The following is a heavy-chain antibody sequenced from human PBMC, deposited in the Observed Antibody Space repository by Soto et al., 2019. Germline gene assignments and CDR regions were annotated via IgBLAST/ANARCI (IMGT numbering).Heavy chain of an antibody. V-gene: IGHV1-2*02. J-gene: IGHJ4*02. Sequence: ASVKVSCKASGYTFTGYYMHWVRQAPGQGLEWMGWINPNSGGTNYAQKFQGRVTMTRDTSISTAYMELSRLRSDDTAVYYCAREGGNRYGHSDYWGQGNLVTVSS. CDR3: AREGGNRYGHSDY. CDR2: INPNSGGT. CDR1: GYTFTGYY. D-gene: IGHD5-18*01.